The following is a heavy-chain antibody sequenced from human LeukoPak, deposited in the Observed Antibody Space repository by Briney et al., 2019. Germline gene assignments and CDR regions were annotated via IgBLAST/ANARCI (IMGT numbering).Heavy chain of an antibody. Sequence: SETLSLTCDVSGGSISSSSDYWGWIRQPPGRGLEWIGTIYYSGSTYYNPSLKSRVTISVDTSKNQFSLKLSSVTAADTAVYYCARDLGLDYYDSSGNSWFDPWGQGTPVTVSS. V-gene: IGHV4-39*07. D-gene: IGHD3-22*01. J-gene: IGHJ5*02. CDR3: ARDLGLDYYDSSGNSWFDP. CDR2: IYYSGST. CDR1: GGSISSSSDY.